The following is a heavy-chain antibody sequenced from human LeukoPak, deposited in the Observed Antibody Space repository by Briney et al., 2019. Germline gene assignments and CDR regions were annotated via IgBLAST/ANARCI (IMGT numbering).Heavy chain of an antibody. CDR1: GYSFSSYW. Sequence: GESLKISCKTFGYSFSSYWIGWVRQVPGKGLEWMGIIYPGDSDTRNSPSFQGQVTISADKSTSTAYLQWSSLKASDTAIYFCARGPYYYDTSGYNFDYWGQGALVTVSS. CDR3: ARGPYYYDTSGYNFDY. D-gene: IGHD3-22*01. CDR2: IYPGDSDT. J-gene: IGHJ4*02. V-gene: IGHV5-51*01.